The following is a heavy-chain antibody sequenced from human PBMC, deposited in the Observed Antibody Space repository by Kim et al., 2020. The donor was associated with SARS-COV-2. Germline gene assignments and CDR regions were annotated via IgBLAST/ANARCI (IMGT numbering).Heavy chain of an antibody. D-gene: IGHD6-6*01. CDR2: IIPIFGTA. V-gene: IGHV1-69*13. CDR3: ARGQLAETDYYYYGMDV. Sequence: SVKVSCKASGGTFSSYAISWVRQAPGQGLEWMGGIIPIFGTANYAQKFQGRVTITADESTSTAYMELSSLRSEDTAVYYCARGQLAETDYYYYGMDVWGQGTTVTVSS. CDR1: GGTFSSYA. J-gene: IGHJ6*02.